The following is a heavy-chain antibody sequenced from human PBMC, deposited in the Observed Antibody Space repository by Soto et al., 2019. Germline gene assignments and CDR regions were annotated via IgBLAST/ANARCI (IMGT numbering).Heavy chain of an antibody. V-gene: IGHV3-30*18. J-gene: IGHJ4*02. Sequence: QVQLVESGGGGVQPGGSLRLSCAASGFTFSNYAMHWVRQAPGKGLEWVAIISFDGINRFYRDSVKGRFTISRDNSKNTLYLEMSSLRAEDTAVYFCAKDLSYCSGGSCYQHDGSDNWGQGTPVTVSS. CDR2: ISFDGINR. CDR3: AKDLSYCSGGSCYQHDGSDN. CDR1: GFTFSNYA. D-gene: IGHD2-15*01.